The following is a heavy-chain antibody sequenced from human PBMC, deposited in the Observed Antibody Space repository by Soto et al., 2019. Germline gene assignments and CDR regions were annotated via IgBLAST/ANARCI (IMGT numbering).Heavy chain of an antibody. J-gene: IGHJ4*02. Sequence: PSETLSLTCTVSGGSISSGNYYWTWIRQPPGKGLEWIGYTFYSGSTYYNPSLKSRITISVDTSKNQFSLKLNSVTAADTAVYFCARDVGPAYYGSGRPFDKWGQRTLVTVSS. CDR3: ARDVGPAYYGSGRPFDK. CDR1: GGSISSGNYY. V-gene: IGHV4-30-4*01. D-gene: IGHD3-10*01. CDR2: TFYSGST.